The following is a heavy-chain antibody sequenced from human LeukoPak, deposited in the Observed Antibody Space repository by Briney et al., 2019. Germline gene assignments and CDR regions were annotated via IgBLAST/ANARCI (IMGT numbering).Heavy chain of an antibody. Sequence: PGRSLRLSCAASGFTFSSYAMSWVRQAPGKGLEWVSAISGSGGSTYYADSVKGRFTISRDNSKNTLYLQMNSLRAEDTAVYYCAQRDDDPFNDPIDYWGQGTLVTVSS. D-gene: IGHD2-8*01. V-gene: IGHV3-23*01. J-gene: IGHJ4*02. CDR1: GFTFSSYA. CDR3: AQRDDDPFNDPIDY. CDR2: ISGSGGST.